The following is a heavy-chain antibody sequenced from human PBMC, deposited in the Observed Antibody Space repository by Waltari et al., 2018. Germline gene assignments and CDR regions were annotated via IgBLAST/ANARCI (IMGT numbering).Heavy chain of an antibody. CDR3: ARDRGYSSGWYLDTTGAFDI. Sequence: QVQLQESGPGLVKPSETLSLTCTVSGGSISSYYWSWIRQHPGKGLEWIGYIYYSGSTNYNPSLKSRVTISVDTSKNQFSLKLSSVTAADTAVYYCARDRGYSSGWYLDTTGAFDIWGQGTMVTVSS. CDR1: GGSISSYY. D-gene: IGHD6-19*01. CDR2: IYYSGST. J-gene: IGHJ3*02. V-gene: IGHV4-59*01.